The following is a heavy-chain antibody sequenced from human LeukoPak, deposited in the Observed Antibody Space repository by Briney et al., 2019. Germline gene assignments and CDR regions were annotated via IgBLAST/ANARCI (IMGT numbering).Heavy chain of an antibody. V-gene: IGHV3-23*01. CDR2: ISGSGGST. Sequence: EAGGSLRLSCAASGFTFSSYGMSWVRQAPGKGLEWVSAISGSGGSTYYADSVKGRFTISRDNSKNTLYLQMNSLRAEDTAVYYCAKNYYSSGWEDYFDYWGQGTLVTVSS. CDR1: GFTFSSYG. D-gene: IGHD6-19*01. J-gene: IGHJ4*02. CDR3: AKNYYSSGWEDYFDY.